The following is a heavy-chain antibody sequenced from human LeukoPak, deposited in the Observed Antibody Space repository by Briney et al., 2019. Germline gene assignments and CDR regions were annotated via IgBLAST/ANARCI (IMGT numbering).Heavy chain of an antibody. CDR2: INHSGST. D-gene: IGHD6-13*01. Sequence: SETLSLTCAVYGGSFSGYYWSWIRQPPGKGLEWIGEINHSGSTNYNPSLKSRVTISVDTSKNQFSLKLSSVTAADTAVYYCARSGGYSSSWPYYYYYMDVWGKGTTVTISS. J-gene: IGHJ6*03. CDR3: ARSGGYSSSWPYYYYYMDV. CDR1: GGSFSGYY. V-gene: IGHV4-34*01.